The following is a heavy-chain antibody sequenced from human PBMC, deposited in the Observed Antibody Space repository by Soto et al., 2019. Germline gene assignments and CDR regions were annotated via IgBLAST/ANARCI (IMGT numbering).Heavy chain of an antibody. Sequence: GGSLRLSCAASGFTFSSYAMHWVRQAPGKGLEYVSAISSNGGSTYYANSVKGRFTISRDNSKNTLYLQMGSLRAEDMAVYYCARSWSYGSGSYLFDPWGQGTLVTVSS. CDR1: GFTFSSYA. V-gene: IGHV3-64*01. CDR3: ARSWSYGSGSYLFDP. CDR2: ISSNGGST. J-gene: IGHJ5*02. D-gene: IGHD3-10*01.